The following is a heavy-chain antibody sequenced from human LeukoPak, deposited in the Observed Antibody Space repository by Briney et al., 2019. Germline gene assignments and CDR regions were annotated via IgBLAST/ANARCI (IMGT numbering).Heavy chain of an antibody. Sequence: PGGSLRLSCAASGFTFSGYAMHWVRQAPGKGLEWVAVISYDGSNKYYADSVKGRFTISRDNSKNTLYLQMNSLRAEDTAVYYCAKEELGAFDIWGQGTMVTVSS. CDR1: GFTFSGYA. V-gene: IGHV3-30*04. J-gene: IGHJ3*02. CDR2: ISYDGSNK. D-gene: IGHD6-13*01. CDR3: AKEELGAFDI.